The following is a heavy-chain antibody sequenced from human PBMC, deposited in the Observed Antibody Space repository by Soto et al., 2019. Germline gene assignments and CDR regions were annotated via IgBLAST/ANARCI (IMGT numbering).Heavy chain of an antibody. D-gene: IGHD6-13*01. CDR3: ATSFGNAWYTY. V-gene: IGHV4-34*01. Sequence: SETLSLTCAVYGGSFSGYYWSWIRQPPGKGLEWIGEINHTGSTNYNPSLKSRVTISVDKSKNQSSLQLTSVTVADTAVYYCATSFGNAWYTYWGQGTQVTVSS. J-gene: IGHJ4*02. CDR1: GGSFSGYY. CDR2: INHTGST.